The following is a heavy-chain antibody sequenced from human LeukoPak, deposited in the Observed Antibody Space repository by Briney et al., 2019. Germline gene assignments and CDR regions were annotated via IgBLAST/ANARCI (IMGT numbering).Heavy chain of an antibody. CDR3: ARAAAGVRYYYYYMDV. V-gene: IGHV1-8*03. J-gene: IGHJ6*03. D-gene: IGHD6-13*01. CDR1: GYTFTSYA. CDR2: MNPNSGNT. Sequence: ASVKVSCKASGYTFTSYAMHWVRQAPGQRLEWMGWMNPNSGNTGYAQKFQGRVTITRNTSISTAYMELSSLRSEDTAVYYCARAAAGVRYYYYYMDVWGKGTTVTVSS.